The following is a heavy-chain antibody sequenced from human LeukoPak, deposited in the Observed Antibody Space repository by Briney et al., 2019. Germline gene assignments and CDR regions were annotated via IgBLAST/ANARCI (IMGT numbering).Heavy chain of an antibody. CDR1: GFTYRSYW. Sequence: GGSLRLSCAASGFTYRSYWMSWVRQAPGKGLEWVANIKQDGSEKYYVDSVKGRFTISRDNAKNSLYLQMNSLRAEDTAVYYCARDTGGGYCSSTSCYSLWGHYYYYYMDVWGKGTTVTVSS. J-gene: IGHJ6*03. D-gene: IGHD2-2*01. CDR2: IKQDGSEK. CDR3: ARDTGGGYCSSTSCYSLWGHYYYYYMDV. V-gene: IGHV3-7*01.